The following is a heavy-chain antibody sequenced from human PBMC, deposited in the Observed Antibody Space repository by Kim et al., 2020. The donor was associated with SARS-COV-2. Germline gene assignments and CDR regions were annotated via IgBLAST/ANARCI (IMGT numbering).Heavy chain of an antibody. V-gene: IGHV3-30*10. D-gene: IGHD2-8*02. CDR2: K. Sequence: KDQRHSVKGQFTNTRDNAKNTLYRQVNSLRPEDTAVYYCAREERQLVVLDYWGQGTLVTVAS. CDR3: AREERQLVVLDY. J-gene: IGHJ4*02.